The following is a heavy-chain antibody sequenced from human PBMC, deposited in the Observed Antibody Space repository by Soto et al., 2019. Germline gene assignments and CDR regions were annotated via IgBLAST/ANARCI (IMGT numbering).Heavy chain of an antibody. D-gene: IGHD5-18*01. CDR1: GYSFTSYW. CDR3: AKLANTATVNEPDY. V-gene: IGHV5-51*01. J-gene: IGHJ4*02. Sequence: GESLKISCKASGYSFTSYWIAWVRQMPGKGLEWMGIIYPGDSDTRYSPSFQGQVTISADKSISTAYLQWNNLKASDTAIYYCAKLANTATVNEPDYWGQGTLVTVSS. CDR2: IYPGDSDT.